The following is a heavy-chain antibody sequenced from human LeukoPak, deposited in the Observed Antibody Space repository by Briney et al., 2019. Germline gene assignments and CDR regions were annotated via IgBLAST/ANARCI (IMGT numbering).Heavy chain of an antibody. J-gene: IGHJ4*02. Sequence: SETLSLTCTVSGGSISSYYWSWIRQPPGKGLEWIGYIYYSGSTNYNPSLKSRVTISVDTSKNQFSLKLSSVTAADTAVYYCARNIAAAVPDYWGQGTLVTVSS. CDR3: ARNIAAAVPDY. CDR2: IYYSGST. V-gene: IGHV4-59*01. D-gene: IGHD6-13*01. CDR1: GGSISSYY.